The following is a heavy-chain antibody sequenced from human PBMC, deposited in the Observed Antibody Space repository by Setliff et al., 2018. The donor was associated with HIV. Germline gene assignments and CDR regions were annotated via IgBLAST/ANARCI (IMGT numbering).Heavy chain of an antibody. CDR3: ARGRVPGNY. CDR1: GFTFRNYA. Sequence: GGSLRLSCAASGFTFRNYAMSWVRQAPGKGLEWVSHIGSSGTSIYYADSVKGRFTSSRDNAKNSLYLQMNSLRAEDTAFSYCARGRVPGNYWGQGTLVTVSS. V-gene: IGHV3-48*03. CDR2: IGSSGTSI. D-gene: IGHD2-2*01. J-gene: IGHJ4*02.